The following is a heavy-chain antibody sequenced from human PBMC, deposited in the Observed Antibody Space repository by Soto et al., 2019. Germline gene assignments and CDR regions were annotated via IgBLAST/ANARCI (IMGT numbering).Heavy chain of an antibody. Sequence: QVQLVESGGGVVQPGRSLRLSCAASGFTFSSYAMHWVRQAPGKGLEWVAVISYDGSNKYYADSVKGRFTISRDNSKNTLYLQMNSLRAEDTAVYYCAREMEIFGVGLDYWGQGTLVTVSS. D-gene: IGHD3-3*01. CDR2: ISYDGSNK. CDR3: AREMEIFGVGLDY. J-gene: IGHJ4*02. CDR1: GFTFSSYA. V-gene: IGHV3-30-3*01.